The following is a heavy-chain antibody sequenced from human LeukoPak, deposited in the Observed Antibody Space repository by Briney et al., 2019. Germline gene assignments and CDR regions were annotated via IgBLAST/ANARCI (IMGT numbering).Heavy chain of an antibody. V-gene: IGHV3-30*02. CDR3: AKGGDYDILTGYYYYFDY. CDR2: IRYDGSNK. CDR1: GFTFSSYG. D-gene: IGHD3-9*01. Sequence: GGSLRLSCAASGFTFSSYGLHWVRQAPGKGLEWVTFIRYDGSNKYYADSVKGRFAISRDTSKNTLYLQMNSLRAEDTAVYYCAKGGDYDILTGYYYYFDYWGQGTLVTVSS. J-gene: IGHJ4*02.